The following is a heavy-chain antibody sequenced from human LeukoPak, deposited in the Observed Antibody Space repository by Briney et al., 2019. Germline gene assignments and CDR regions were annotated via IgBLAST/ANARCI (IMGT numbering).Heavy chain of an antibody. CDR3: TVVPMG. D-gene: IGHD4-23*01. J-gene: IGHJ4*02. Sequence: PGGSLRLSCAGSGFTFSSYEMSWVHQAPGKGLEWVSYISNTGSVTYYADSVKGRFTISSDNARNSLFLQMNSLRAEDTGVYYCTVVPMGWGQGTLVTVSS. CDR1: GFTFSSYE. V-gene: IGHV3-48*03. CDR2: ISNTGSVT.